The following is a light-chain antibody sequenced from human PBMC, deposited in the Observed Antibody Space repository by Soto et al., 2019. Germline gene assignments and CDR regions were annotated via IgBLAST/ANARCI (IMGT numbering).Light chain of an antibody. J-gene: IGLJ2*01. V-gene: IGLV3-21*02. CDR2: DNR. CDR3: QVWDSPTDHVV. CDR1: NIGSKS. Sequence: SYELTQPPSVSLAPGQTATVTCGGGNIGSKSVHWYQQKPGQAPVLIVYDNRNRPSGIPERFTGSNSGNTATLTISRVEAGDEADYYCQVWDSPTDHVVFGGGTKVTVL.